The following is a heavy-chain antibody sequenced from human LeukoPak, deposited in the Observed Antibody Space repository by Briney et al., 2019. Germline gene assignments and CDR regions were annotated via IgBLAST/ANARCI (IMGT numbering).Heavy chain of an antibody. J-gene: IGHJ4*02. CDR3: ARERGSVESQFYFDY. Sequence: SETLSLTCNVSGGSISSYSWSWIRQPAGKGLEWIGRLFISAAANYNPSLKSRVTVSIDTSKSHFSLRLTSVTAADTAVYYCARERGSVESQFYFDYWGQGTLVTVSS. V-gene: IGHV4-4*07. D-gene: IGHD2-21*01. CDR1: GGSISSYS. CDR2: LFISAAA.